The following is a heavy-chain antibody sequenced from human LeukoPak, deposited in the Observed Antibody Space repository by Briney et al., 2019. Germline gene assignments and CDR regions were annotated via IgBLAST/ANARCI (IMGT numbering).Heavy chain of an antibody. V-gene: IGHV3-20*04. CDR3: ARLVIGSQPDY. D-gene: IGHD3-16*02. CDR2: INWNGGST. J-gene: IGHJ4*02. CDR1: GFTFDAYG. Sequence: GGSLRLSCAASGFTFDAYGMSWVRQAPGKGLEWVSGINWNGGSTGYADSVKGRFTISRDNAKNSLYLQINRLRAEHTALSYCARLVIGSQPDYWGQGSLVTVSS.